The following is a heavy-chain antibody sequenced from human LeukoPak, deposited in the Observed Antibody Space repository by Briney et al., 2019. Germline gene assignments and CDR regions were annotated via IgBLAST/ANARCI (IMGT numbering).Heavy chain of an antibody. Sequence: GGSLRLSCAASGFTFSSYAMSWVRQAPGKGLEWVSAISGSGGSTYYADSVKGRFTISRDNSKNTLYLQMNSLRAEDTAVYYCAKCPSRTAVAGTLWFDPWGQGTLVTVSS. CDR3: AKCPSRTAVAGTLWFDP. CDR1: GFTFSSYA. J-gene: IGHJ5*02. CDR2: ISGSGGST. V-gene: IGHV3-23*01. D-gene: IGHD6-19*01.